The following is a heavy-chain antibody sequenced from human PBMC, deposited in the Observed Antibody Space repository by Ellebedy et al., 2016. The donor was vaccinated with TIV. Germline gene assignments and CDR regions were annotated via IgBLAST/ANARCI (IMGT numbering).Heavy chain of an antibody. J-gene: IGHJ4*02. Sequence: SETLSLXXTVSGRSISSYYWSWIRQPPGKGLEWIGYISYSGSTNYNPSLKSRVTISVDTSKNRFSLKLSSVTAADTAVYYCARDLGVSDYWGQGTLVTVSS. V-gene: IGHV4-59*01. CDR1: GRSISSYY. CDR2: ISYSGST. CDR3: ARDLGVSDY. D-gene: IGHD2-21*01.